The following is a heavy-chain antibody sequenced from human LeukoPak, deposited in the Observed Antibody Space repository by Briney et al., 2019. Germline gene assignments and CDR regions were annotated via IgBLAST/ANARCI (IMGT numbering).Heavy chain of an antibody. J-gene: IGHJ4*02. CDR2: IIPIFGTA. CDR3: AACSGGSCYIVY. Sequence: SVKVSCKASGGTLSSYAISWVRQAPGQGLEWMGGIIPIFGTANYAQKFQGRVTITADESTSTAYMELSSLRSEDTAVYYCAACSGGSCYIVYWGQGTLVTVSS. V-gene: IGHV1-69*01. D-gene: IGHD2-15*01. CDR1: GGTLSSYA.